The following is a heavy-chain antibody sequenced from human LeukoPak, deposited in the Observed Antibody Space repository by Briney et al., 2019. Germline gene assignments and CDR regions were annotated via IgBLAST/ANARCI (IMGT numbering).Heavy chain of an antibody. CDR3: ARDGWPTYYYDSSGQPDYGMDV. J-gene: IGHJ6*02. CDR1: GYTFTSYG. CDR2: IIPIFGTA. V-gene: IGHV1-69*13. D-gene: IGHD3-22*01. Sequence: GASVKVSCKASGYTFTSYGISWVRQAPGQGLEWMGGIIPIFGTANYAQKFQGRVTITADESTSTAYMELSSLRSEDTAVYYCARDGWPTYYYDSSGQPDYGMDVWGQGTTVTVSS.